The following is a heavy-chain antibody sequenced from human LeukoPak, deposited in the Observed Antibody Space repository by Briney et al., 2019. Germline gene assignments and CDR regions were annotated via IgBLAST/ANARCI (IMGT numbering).Heavy chain of an antibody. CDR2: ISGSGGST. D-gene: IGHD3-22*01. J-gene: IGHJ4*02. CDR3: AKSARESYYDNGGSDY. V-gene: IGHV3-23*01. Sequence: GGSLRLSCAASGFTFSTYAMSWVRQAPGKGLEWVSAISGSGGSTYYADSVKGRFTISRDNSKNTLYLQMNSLRAEDTAVYYCAKSARESYYDNGGSDYWGQGTLVTVSS. CDR1: GFTFSTYA.